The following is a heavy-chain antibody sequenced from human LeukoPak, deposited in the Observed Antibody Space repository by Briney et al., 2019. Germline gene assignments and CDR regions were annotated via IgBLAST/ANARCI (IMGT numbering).Heavy chain of an antibody. CDR2: IWYDGSNK. V-gene: IGHV3-33*01. CDR1: GFTFRNYG. Sequence: PGGFLRLSCAASGFTFRNYGMYWVRQAPGKGLEWVAVIWYDGSNKYYADSVKGRFTISRDNSKNTLYLQMNSLRAEDTAVYYCATVRSCSGGDCYYLDYWGQGTLVTVSS. CDR3: ATVRSCSGGDCYYLDY. J-gene: IGHJ4*02. D-gene: IGHD2-21*02.